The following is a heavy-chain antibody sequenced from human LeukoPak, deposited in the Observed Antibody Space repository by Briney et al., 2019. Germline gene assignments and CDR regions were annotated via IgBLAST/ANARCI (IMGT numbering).Heavy chain of an antibody. CDR3: ASGPPPDFDY. V-gene: IGHV4-34*01. Sequence: PSETLSLTCAVYGGSFSGYYWSWIRQPPGKGLEWIGEINHSGSTNYNPSLKSRVTISVDTSKNQFSLKLSSVTAADTAVYYCASGPPPDFDYWGQGTLVTVSS. CDR1: GGSFSGYY. CDR2: INHSGST. J-gene: IGHJ4*02.